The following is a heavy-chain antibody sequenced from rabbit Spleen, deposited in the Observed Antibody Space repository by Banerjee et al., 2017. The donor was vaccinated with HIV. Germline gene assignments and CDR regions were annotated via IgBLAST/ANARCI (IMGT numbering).Heavy chain of an antibody. CDR1: GVSLNDKDV. Sequence: QEQLEESGGGLVQPGGSLKLSCKASGVSLNDKDVMCWVRQAPGKGLEWIACINIVTGKSVYASWAEGRFIMSRTSSTTVTLQMTSLTAADTATYFCARDLVAVIGWNFNLWGPGTLVTVS. CDR2: INIVTGKS. V-gene: IGHV1S45*01. CDR3: ARDLVAVIGWNFNL. D-gene: IGHD1-1*01. J-gene: IGHJ4*01.